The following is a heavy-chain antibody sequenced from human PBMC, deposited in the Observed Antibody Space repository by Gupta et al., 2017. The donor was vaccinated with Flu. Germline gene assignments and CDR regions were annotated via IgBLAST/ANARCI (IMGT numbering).Heavy chain of an antibody. Sequence: QVQLVESGGGVVQPGRSLSLSCAASGFTFSSYGMHWVRQAPGKGLEWVAVIWYDGSNKYYADSVKGRFTISRDNSKNTLYLQMNSLRAEDTAVYYCARGPYGSGSPMDVWGQGTTVTVSS. D-gene: IGHD3-10*01. CDR1: GFTFSSYG. CDR2: IWYDGSNK. CDR3: ARGPYGSGSPMDV. J-gene: IGHJ6*02. V-gene: IGHV3-33*01.